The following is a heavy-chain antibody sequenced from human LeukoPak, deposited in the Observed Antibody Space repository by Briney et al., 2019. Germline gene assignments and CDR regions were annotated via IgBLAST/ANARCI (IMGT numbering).Heavy chain of an antibody. J-gene: IGHJ4*02. CDR2: IRGSGAQT. CDR3: AKTLPYQVYCSRDVPYLSDH. Sequence: GGSLRLSCAASGFTLSIFGMSWLRQAPGKGLEWVSDIRGSGAQTFYADSVKGRFTISRDNPKNTLYLEMNSLRAEDTAVYYCAKTLPYQVYCSRDVPYLSDHWGQGTLVAVSS. CDR1: GFTLSIFG. V-gene: IGHV3-23*01. D-gene: IGHD2-15*01.